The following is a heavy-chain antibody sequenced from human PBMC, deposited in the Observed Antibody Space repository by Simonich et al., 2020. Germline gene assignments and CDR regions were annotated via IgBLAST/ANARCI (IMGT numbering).Heavy chain of an antibody. V-gene: IGHV3-21*01. Sequence: EVQLVESGGGRVKPGGSLRLSCAASGFTFSSYSMNWVRQAPWKGLEWVYTISNSCSYIYYADSVKGRFTISRDNAKNSLYLQMNSLRAEDTAVYYCARANERDYWGQGTLVTVSS. CDR1: GFTFSSYS. J-gene: IGHJ4*02. CDR2: ISNSCSYI. CDR3: ARANERDY. D-gene: IGHD1-1*01.